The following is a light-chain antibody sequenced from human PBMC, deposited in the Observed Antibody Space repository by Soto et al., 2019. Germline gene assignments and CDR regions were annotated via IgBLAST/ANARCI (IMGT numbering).Light chain of an antibody. CDR3: SSYISSSTHV. V-gene: IGLV2-14*01. CDR1: SSVVGGYNY. J-gene: IGLJ1*01. Sequence: QSVLTQPASVSGSPGQSITISCTGTSSVVGGYNYVSWYQQHPGKAPKLMIYDVSNRPSGVSNRFSGSKSGNTASLTISGLQAEDGADYYCSSYISSSTHVFGTGTKVTVL. CDR2: DVS.